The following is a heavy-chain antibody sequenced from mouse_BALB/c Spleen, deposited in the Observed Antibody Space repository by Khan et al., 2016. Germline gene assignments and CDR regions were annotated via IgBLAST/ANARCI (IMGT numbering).Heavy chain of an antibody. CDR1: GYTFSSYW. CDR3: ARAFDGRCDAMDY. Sequence: QVQLQQSGAELMKPGASVKISCKATGYTFSSYWIEWVKQRPGHGLEWIGEILPGTGNTNYNEKFKGKATFTADSSSNTAYMQPSSLTSEDSAVYYCARAFDGRCDAMDYWGQGTSVTGSS. J-gene: IGHJ4*01. D-gene: IGHD2-3*01. V-gene: IGHV1-9*01. CDR2: ILPGTGNT.